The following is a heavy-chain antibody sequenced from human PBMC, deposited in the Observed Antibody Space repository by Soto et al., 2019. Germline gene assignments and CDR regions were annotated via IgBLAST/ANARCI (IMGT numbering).Heavy chain of an antibody. CDR3: ARDPDYGGNQDAFDI. CDR1: GYTFTSYD. CDR2: MNPNSGNT. J-gene: IGHJ3*02. D-gene: IGHD4-17*01. V-gene: IGHV1-8*01. Sequence: QVQLVQSGAEVKKPGASVKVSCKASGYTFTSYDINWVRQATGQGLEWMGWMNPNSGNTGDAQKFQGRVTMTRNTSIRTAYMKLSSLRSEDTAVYYCARDPDYGGNQDAFDIWGQGTMVTVSS.